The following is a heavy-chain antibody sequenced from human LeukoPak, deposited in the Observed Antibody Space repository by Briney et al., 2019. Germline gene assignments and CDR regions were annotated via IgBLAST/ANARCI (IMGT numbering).Heavy chain of an antibody. D-gene: IGHD5-12*01. CDR3: ARIVAASFDY. V-gene: IGHV4-59*08. J-gene: IGHJ4*02. CDR1: GGSISSYY. CDR2: ISHSGST. Sequence: PSETLSLTCTVSGGSISSYYRSWIRQPPGKGLEWIGYISHSGSTNYNPSLESRVTISLDTSKNQFSLKLSSVTAADTAIYYCARIVAASFDYWGQGTLVTVSS.